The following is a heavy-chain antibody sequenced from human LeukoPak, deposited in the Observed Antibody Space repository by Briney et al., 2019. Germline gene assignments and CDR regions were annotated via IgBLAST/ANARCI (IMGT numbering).Heavy chain of an antibody. V-gene: IGHV3-48*03. J-gene: IGHJ4*02. CDR1: GFTFSSYE. CDR2: IRSSGTTI. CDR3: ASGGSGTYGY. Sequence: GGSLRLSCAASGFTFSSYEMNWVRQAPGKGLEWVSYIRSSGTTIYYADSVKGRFTISRDNAKNSLYLQMNSLRAEDTAVYYCASGGSGTYGYWGQGTLVTVSS. D-gene: IGHD1-26*01.